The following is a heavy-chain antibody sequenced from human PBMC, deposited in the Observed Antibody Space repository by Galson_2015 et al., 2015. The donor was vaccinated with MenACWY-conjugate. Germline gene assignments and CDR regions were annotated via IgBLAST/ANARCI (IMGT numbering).Heavy chain of an antibody. CDR1: GYTFTNYA. V-gene: IGHV1-3*01. CDR3: AREIVVAPAASWGDYYYGMDV. J-gene: IGHJ6*02. CDR2: INAGNGDT. D-gene: IGHD2-2*01. Sequence: SVKVSCKASGYTFTNYAMHWVRQAPGQRLEWMGWINAGNGDTKYSQKFQGRVTITSDTSASTAYMELSSLRSEDTAVYYCAREIVVAPAASWGDYYYGMDVWGQGTTVTVSS.